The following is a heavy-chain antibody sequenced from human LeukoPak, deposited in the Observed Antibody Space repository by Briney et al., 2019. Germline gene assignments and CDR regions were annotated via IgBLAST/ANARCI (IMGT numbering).Heavy chain of an antibody. J-gene: IGHJ4*02. CDR3: ARGPEVGGNQSLCLFDY. CDR1: GYTFTGYY. D-gene: IGHD2-2*01. Sequence: ASVKVSCKASGYTFTGYYMHWVRQAPGQGLEWMGIINPSGGSTSYAQKFQGRVTMTRDTSTSTVYMELSSLRSEDTAVYYCARGPEVGGNQSLCLFDYWGQGTLVTVSS. CDR2: INPSGGST. V-gene: IGHV1-46*01.